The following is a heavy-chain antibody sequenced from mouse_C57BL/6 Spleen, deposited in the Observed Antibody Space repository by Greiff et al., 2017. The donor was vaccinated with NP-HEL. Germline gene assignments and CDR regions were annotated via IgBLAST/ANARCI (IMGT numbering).Heavy chain of an antibody. CDR3: ARYYYGSSYLDY. D-gene: IGHD1-1*01. CDR1: GYTFTDYY. CDR2: INPNNGGT. V-gene: IGHV1-26*01. J-gene: IGHJ2*01. Sequence: VQLQQSGPELVKPGASVKISCKASGYTFTDYYMNWVKQSHGKSLEWIGDINPNNGGTNYNQKFKGKATLTVDKSSSTAYMELRSLTSEDSAVYYCARYYYGSSYLDYWGQGTTLTVSS.